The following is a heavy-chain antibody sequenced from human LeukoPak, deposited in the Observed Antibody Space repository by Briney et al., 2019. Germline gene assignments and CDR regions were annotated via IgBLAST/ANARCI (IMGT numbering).Heavy chain of an antibody. J-gene: IGHJ4*02. Sequence: SETLSLTCTVSGGSISSYYWSWIRQPPGKGLEWIGYIYYSGSTNYNPSLKSRVTISVDTSKNHFSLKLTSVTAADTAVYYCARQRLWADYWGQGTLVTVSS. CDR3: ARQRLWADY. D-gene: IGHD1-26*01. CDR2: IYYSGST. V-gene: IGHV4-59*08. CDR1: GGSISSYY.